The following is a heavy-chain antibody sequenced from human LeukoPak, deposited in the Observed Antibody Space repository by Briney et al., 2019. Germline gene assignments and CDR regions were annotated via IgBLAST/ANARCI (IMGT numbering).Heavy chain of an antibody. Sequence: ASVKVSCKASGYTFTGYYMHWVRQAPGQGLEWMGWINLNTGGTKNAQKFQGWVTMTRDTSISTVYMELGRLTADDTAVYYCARGSTTTHYYYNMDVWGQGTTVTVSS. J-gene: IGHJ6*02. D-gene: IGHD2/OR15-2a*01. CDR2: INLNTGGT. CDR3: ARGSTTTHYYYNMDV. CDR1: GYTFTGYY. V-gene: IGHV1-2*04.